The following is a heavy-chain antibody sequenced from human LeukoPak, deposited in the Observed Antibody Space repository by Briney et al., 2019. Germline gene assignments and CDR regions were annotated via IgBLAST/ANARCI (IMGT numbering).Heavy chain of an antibody. Sequence: SETLSLTRTVSGGSMRSYYGSWIRQPPGKGLEWIGYIYYSGSTTYNPSLKSRVTISVDTSKNQFSLELSSVTAADTAVYYCARRIWADWYFDLWGRGTLVTVSS. D-gene: IGHD6-19*01. CDR2: IYYSGST. J-gene: IGHJ2*01. V-gene: IGHV4-59*08. CDR1: GGSMRSYY. CDR3: ARRIWADWYFDL.